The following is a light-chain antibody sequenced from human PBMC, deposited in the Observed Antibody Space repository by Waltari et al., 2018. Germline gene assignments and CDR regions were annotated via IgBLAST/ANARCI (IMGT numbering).Light chain of an antibody. CDR2: YAN. Sequence: EIVMTQSPVTTSATTGEGVPLSSTASESVGNDVAWYRHKPGQPPRLLIYYANARATGVPARISGSGSGTDFTLTISSLEPEDFAFYYCQQSRQWPRRTFGQGTKLEI. J-gene: IGKJ2*01. CDR1: ESVGND. CDR3: QQSRQWPRRT. V-gene: IGKV3D-15*01.